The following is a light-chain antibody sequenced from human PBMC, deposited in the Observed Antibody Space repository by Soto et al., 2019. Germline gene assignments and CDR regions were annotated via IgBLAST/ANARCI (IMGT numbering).Light chain of an antibody. CDR3: LQDYNYPLT. CDR1: QGIRDD. J-gene: IGKJ4*01. CDR2: GAS. Sequence: IQITQSPSSLSAYVVDIFAITCLASQGIRDDLGCYQQKPGRAPRLLIYGASSLQSGVPSRFSGSGYGTEFTLTISSLQPEDFATYYCLQDYNYPLTFGGGTKVDIK. V-gene: IGKV1-6*02.